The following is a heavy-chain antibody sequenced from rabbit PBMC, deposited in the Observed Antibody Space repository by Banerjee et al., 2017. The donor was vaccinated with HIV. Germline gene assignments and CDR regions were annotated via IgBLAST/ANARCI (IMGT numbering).Heavy chain of an antibody. D-gene: IGHD4-1*01. CDR3: ARDLAGVIGWNFDL. CDR2: IYAGSSGST. V-gene: IGHV1S40*01. Sequence: QSLEESGGDLVKPGASLALTCTASGFSFSSYYYMCWVRQAPGKGLEWIACIYAGSSGSTVYATWAKGRFTISRTSSTTVALQMTSLTAADTATYFCARDLAGVIGWNFDLWGPGTLVTVS. CDR1: GFSFSSYYY. J-gene: IGHJ4*01.